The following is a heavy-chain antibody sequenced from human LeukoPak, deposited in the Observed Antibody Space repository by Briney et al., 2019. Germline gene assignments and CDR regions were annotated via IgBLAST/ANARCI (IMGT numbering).Heavy chain of an antibody. J-gene: IGHJ4*02. Sequence: AGGSLRLSCAGSGFTFSIYNMNWVRQAPGKGLEWVSSISSSSSYIYYADSVKGRFTISRDNAKNSLYLQMNSLRAEDTAVYYCARADSLSTTVTAAYWGQGTLVTVSS. D-gene: IGHD4-17*01. CDR3: ARADSLSTTVTAAY. V-gene: IGHV3-21*01. CDR2: ISSSSSYI. CDR1: GFTFSIYN.